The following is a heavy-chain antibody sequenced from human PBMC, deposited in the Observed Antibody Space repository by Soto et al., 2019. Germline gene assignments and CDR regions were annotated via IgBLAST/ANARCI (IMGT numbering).Heavy chain of an antibody. V-gene: IGHV4-39*01. Sequence: SETLSLTCTVSGGSISSGPYSWGWIRQPPGKGLEWIGTFYYTESTHYSPSLESRVTISVDTSKNQFSLKVYSVTAADTAVYYCARLGGHCSSTSCHGYYGMDVWGQGTTVTVS. J-gene: IGHJ6*02. CDR2: FYYTEST. CDR3: ARLGGHCSSTSCHGYYGMDV. CDR1: GGSISSGPYS. D-gene: IGHD2-2*01.